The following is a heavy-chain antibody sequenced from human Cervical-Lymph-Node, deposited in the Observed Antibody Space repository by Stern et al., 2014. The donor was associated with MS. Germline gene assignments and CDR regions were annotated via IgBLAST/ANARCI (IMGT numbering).Heavy chain of an antibody. J-gene: IGHJ4*02. Sequence: QLVQSGPEVKKPGTSVKVSCKASGFTFTSSAVQWVRQARRQRLEWIGWIVVGSGNTNYAQKFQERVTITRDMSTSTAYQELRSLRSEDTAVYYCAVSSTVVRGVISFDYWGQGTLVTVSS. V-gene: IGHV1-58*01. CDR1: GFTFTSSA. CDR3: AVSSTVVRGVISFDY. D-gene: IGHD3-10*01. CDR2: IVVGSGNT.